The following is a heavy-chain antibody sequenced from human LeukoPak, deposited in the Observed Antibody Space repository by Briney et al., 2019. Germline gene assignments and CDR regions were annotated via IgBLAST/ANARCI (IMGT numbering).Heavy chain of an antibody. CDR1: GFTFGDYA. CDR2: ISSPSSTI. V-gene: IGHV3-48*01. Sequence: AGGSLRLSCTASGFTFGDYAMSWVRQAPGKGLEWVSYISSPSSTIYYADSVKGRFTISRDNAKSSLYLQMNSLRAEDTAVYYCARVHTVVTPFDSWGQGTLVTVSS. J-gene: IGHJ4*02. D-gene: IGHD4-23*01. CDR3: ARVHTVVTPFDS.